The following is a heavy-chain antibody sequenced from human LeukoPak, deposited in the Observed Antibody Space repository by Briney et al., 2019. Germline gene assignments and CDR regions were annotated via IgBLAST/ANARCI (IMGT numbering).Heavy chain of an antibody. J-gene: IGHJ4*02. CDR1: GFTFSSYG. CDR2: IRYDGSNK. CDR3: AKEKWLRPEILQIIDY. D-gene: IGHD5-12*01. Sequence: GGSLRLSCAASGFTFSSYGMHWVRQAPGKGLEWVAFIRYDGSNKYYADSVEGRFTISRDNSKNTLYLQMNSLRAEDTAVYYCAKEKWLRPEILQIIDYWGQGTLVTVSS. V-gene: IGHV3-30*02.